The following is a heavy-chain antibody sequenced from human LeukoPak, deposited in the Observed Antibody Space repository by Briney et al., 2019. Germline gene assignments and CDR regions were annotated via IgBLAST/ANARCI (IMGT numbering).Heavy chain of an antibody. V-gene: IGHV3-30-3*01. CDR1: GFTFSSYA. CDR3: ARSGPILYPMLNYYYGMDV. Sequence: GGSLRLSCAPSGFTFSSYAMHWVREAPGKGLEWVAVISYDGSNKYYADSVKGRLTISRDNSKNTLYLQMNSLRAEDTDVYYCARSGPILYPMLNYYYGMDVWGQGTTVTVSS. J-gene: IGHJ6*02. D-gene: IGHD2-8*01. CDR2: ISYDGSNK.